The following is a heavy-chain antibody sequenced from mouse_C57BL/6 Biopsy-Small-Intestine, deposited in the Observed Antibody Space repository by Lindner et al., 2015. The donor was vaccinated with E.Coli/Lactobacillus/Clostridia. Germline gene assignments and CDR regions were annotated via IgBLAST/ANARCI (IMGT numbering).Heavy chain of an antibody. J-gene: IGHJ3*01. CDR1: GFAFTNYF. Sequence: VQLQESGAELVRPGTSVKVSCKASGFAFTNYFIEWIKQRPGQGLEWIGVINPGSGGTNYNEKFKGKATLTADKSSSTAYMQLRSLTSEDSAVYFCARGGDFDGFAYWGQGTLVTVSA. V-gene: IGHV1-54*01. CDR2: INPGSGGT. CDR3: ARGGDFDGFAY.